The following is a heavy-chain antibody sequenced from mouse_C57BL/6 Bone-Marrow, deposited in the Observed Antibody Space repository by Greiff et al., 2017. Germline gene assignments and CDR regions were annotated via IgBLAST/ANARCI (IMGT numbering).Heavy chain of an antibody. CDR3: AKHEGWDGNYGGVFAY. CDR1: GFSLTSYG. CDR2: IWGGGST. J-gene: IGHJ3*01. V-gene: IGHV2-9*01. D-gene: IGHD2-1*01. Sequence: VMLVESGPGLVAPSQSLSITCTVSGFSLTSYGVDWVRQPPGKGLEWLGVIWGGGSTNYNSALMSRLSISKDNSKSQVFLKMNSLQPDDTAMYYCAKHEGWDGNYGGVFAYWSQGTLVTVSA.